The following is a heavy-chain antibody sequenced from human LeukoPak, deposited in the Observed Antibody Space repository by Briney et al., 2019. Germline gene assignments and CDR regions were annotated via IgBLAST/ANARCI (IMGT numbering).Heavy chain of an antibody. Sequence: PGGSLRLSCAASGFTFSSYAMSWVRQAPGKGLEWVSAISGSGGSTYYADSVKGRFTISRDNSKNTLYLQMNSLRAKDTAVYYCAKDGTEAYYDFWSGLTGYYFDYWGQGTLVTVSS. D-gene: IGHD3-3*01. V-gene: IGHV3-23*01. CDR3: AKDGTEAYYDFWSGLTGYYFDY. CDR2: ISGSGGST. CDR1: GFTFSSYA. J-gene: IGHJ4*02.